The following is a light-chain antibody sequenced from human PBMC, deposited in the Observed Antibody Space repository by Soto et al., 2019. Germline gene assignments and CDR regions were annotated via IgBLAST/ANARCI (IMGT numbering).Light chain of an antibody. CDR3: QQYGSSGT. V-gene: IGKV3-20*01. Sequence: EIVLTQSPGTLSLSPGERATLSCRASLNVNSYLAWYQQKPGQAPRLLIYDASNRAAGIPARFSGSGSGTDFTLTISRLEPEDFAVYYCQQYGSSGTFGQGTKVDI. CDR1: LNVNSY. J-gene: IGKJ1*01. CDR2: DAS.